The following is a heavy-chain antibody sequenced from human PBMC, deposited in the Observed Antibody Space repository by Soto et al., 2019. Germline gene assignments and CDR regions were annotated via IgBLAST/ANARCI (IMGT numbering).Heavy chain of an antibody. CDR3: ATETSTWGC. Sequence: VQLVESGGDLVQPGGSLRLSCAASGFALSNYWMNWVRQAPGKGLEWVANIKQDGSEKNYVDSVKGRFTISRDNAKNSLYLQMNSLRAEDTAVYYCATETSTWGCWGQGTLVTVSP. V-gene: IGHV3-7*05. J-gene: IGHJ4*02. CDR1: GFALSNYW. D-gene: IGHD7-27*01. CDR2: IKQDGSEK.